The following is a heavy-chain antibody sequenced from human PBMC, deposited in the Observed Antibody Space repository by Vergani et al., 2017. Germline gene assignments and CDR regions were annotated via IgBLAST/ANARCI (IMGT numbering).Heavy chain of an antibody. CDR1: GGSISSGGYY. D-gene: IGHD1-26*01. CDR3: ARVGSGSYYWFDP. Sequence: QVQLQESGPGLVKPSQTLSLTCTVSGGSISSGGYYWSWIRQHPGKGLEWIGYIYYSGSTYYNQSLKSRVTISVDTSKNKFSLKLSSMTAADTAVYYCARVGSGSYYWFDPWGQGTLVTVSS. CDR2: IYYSGST. J-gene: IGHJ5*02. V-gene: IGHV4-31*03.